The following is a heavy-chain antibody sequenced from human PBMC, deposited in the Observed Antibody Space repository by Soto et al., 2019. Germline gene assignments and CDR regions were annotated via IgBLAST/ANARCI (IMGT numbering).Heavy chain of an antibody. CDR1: GYIFINYA. CDR2: IIPILGIA. V-gene: IGHV1-69*04. CDR3: ASDYCSGGSCY. J-gene: IGHJ4*02. Sequence: SVKVSCKASGYIFINYAIHWVRQAPGQGLEWMGRIIPILGIANYAQKFQGRVTITADKSTSTAYMELSSLRSEDTAVYYCASDYCSGGSCYWGQGTLVTVSS. D-gene: IGHD2-15*01.